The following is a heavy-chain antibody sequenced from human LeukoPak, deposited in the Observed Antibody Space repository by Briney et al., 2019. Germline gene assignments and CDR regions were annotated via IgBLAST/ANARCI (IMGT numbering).Heavy chain of an antibody. D-gene: IGHD3-9*01. CDR2: ISYDGSNK. J-gene: IGHJ4*02. V-gene: IGHV3-30*14. CDR3: ARGSLLRYFDWPD. Sequence: GGSLRLSCAASGFTFSSYAMHWVRQAPGKGLEWVAVISYDGSNKYYADSVKGRFTISRDDSKNTLYLQMNSLRAEDTAVYYCARGSLLRYFDWPDWGQGTLVTVSS. CDR1: GFTFSSYA.